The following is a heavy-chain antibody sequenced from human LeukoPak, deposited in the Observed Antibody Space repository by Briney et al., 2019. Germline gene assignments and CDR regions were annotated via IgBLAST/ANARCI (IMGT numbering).Heavy chain of an antibody. CDR2: ISGSGGST. Sequence: GGSLRLSCAASGFTFSDYYMSWIRQAPGKGLEWVSAISGSGGSTYYADSVKGRFTISRDNSKNTLYLQMNSLRAEDTAVYYCAKDGVVPAAIHWGNWFDPWGQGTLVTVSS. CDR1: GFTFSDYY. J-gene: IGHJ5*02. V-gene: IGHV3-23*01. CDR3: AKDGVVPAAIHWGNWFDP. D-gene: IGHD2-2*02.